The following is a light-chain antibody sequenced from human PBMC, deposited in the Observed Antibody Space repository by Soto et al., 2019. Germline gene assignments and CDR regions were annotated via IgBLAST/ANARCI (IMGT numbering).Light chain of an antibody. Sequence: QSALTQPASASGSPGQSVTISCTGTSSDVGSYNHVSWYQQHPGKAPKLMIYEVSERPSGVSNRFSGSKSGNTASLTISGLQAEDEADYYCCSYAGINNRLFGGGTKLTVL. CDR3: CSYAGINNRL. CDR2: EVS. V-gene: IGLV2-23*02. CDR1: SSDVGSYNH. J-gene: IGLJ3*02.